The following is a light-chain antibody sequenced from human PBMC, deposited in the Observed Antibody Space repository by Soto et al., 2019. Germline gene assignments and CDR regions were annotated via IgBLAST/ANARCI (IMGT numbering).Light chain of an antibody. Sequence: DIQMTQSPSTLSASAGDRVAITCGASQTISNSLAWYQQKPGKAPRLLIYLASSLESGVPSRFSGSGSGTEFTLTISILQPDDFATYYCQQYNIYSRTFGQGTKV. CDR2: LAS. V-gene: IGKV1-5*03. J-gene: IGKJ1*01. CDR3: QQYNIYSRT. CDR1: QTISNS.